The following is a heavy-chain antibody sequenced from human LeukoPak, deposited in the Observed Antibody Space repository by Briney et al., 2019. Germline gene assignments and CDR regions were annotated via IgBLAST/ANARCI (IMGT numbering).Heavy chain of an antibody. J-gene: IGHJ4*02. D-gene: IGHD3-22*01. CDR2: IWYDGSNK. V-gene: IGHV3-33*06. CDR3: AKDRDYHDSSGYYDY. Sequence: PGRSLRLSCAASGFTFSSYGMHWVRQAPGKGLEWVAVIWYDGSNKYYADSVKGRFTISRDNSKNTLYLQMNSLRAEDTAVYYCAKDRDYHDSSGYYDYWAREPWSPSPQ. CDR1: GFTFSSYG.